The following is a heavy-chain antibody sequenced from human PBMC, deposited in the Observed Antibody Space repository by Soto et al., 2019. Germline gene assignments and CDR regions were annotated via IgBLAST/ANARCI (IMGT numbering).Heavy chain of an antibody. D-gene: IGHD3-10*01. CDR3: AQAPRGGAIINTFSAHIDS. CDR2: INPDGGST. Sequence: ASVKVSCKASGYTFTSYYMHWVRQAPGQGLEWMGIINPDGGSTRYAPNFQGRVTMTRDTSTSTVYMELSSLRSEDTAVYYCAQAPRGGAIINTFSAHIDSWGQGTLVPVSS. J-gene: IGHJ4*02. CDR1: GYTFTSYY. V-gene: IGHV1-46*01.